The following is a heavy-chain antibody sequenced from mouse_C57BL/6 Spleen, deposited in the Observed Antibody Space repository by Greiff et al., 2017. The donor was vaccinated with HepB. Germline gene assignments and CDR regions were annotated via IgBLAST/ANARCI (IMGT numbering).Heavy chain of an antibody. Sequence: EVQLVESGGGLVQPGGSLKLSCAASGFTFSDYGMAWVRQAPRKGPEWVAFISNLAYSIYYADTVTGRFTISRENAKNTLYLEMSSLRSEDTAMYYCARSGSNYEAWFAYWGQGTLVTVSA. CDR3: ARSGSNYEAWFAY. J-gene: IGHJ3*01. V-gene: IGHV5-15*01. CDR2: ISNLAYSI. D-gene: IGHD2-5*01. CDR1: GFTFSDYG.